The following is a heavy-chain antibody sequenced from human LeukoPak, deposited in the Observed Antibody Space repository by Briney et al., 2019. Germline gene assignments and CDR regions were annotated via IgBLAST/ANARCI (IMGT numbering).Heavy chain of an antibody. CDR2: VSDRGGST. J-gene: IGHJ4*02. CDR1: GFIFSNFA. CDR3: AKAGSGWSNSDY. D-gene: IGHD6-19*01. Sequence: GGSLRLSCAASGFIFSNFAMNWVRQAPGKGLEWVSAVSDRGGSTYYADSVKGRFTIPRDNFQSTLYLQMNSLRADDTALYYCAKAGSGWSNSDYWGQGALVTVSS. V-gene: IGHV3-23*01.